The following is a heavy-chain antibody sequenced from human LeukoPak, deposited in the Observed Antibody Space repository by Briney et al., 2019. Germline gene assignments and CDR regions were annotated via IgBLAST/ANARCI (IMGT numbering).Heavy chain of an antibody. CDR3: AKDRITMVRGVPYYFDY. D-gene: IGHD3-10*01. Sequence: GGSLRLSCAASGFTFSSYAMSWFRQAPGKGLEWVSAISGSGGSTYYADSVKGRFTISRENSKNTLYLQMNSLRAEDTAVYYCAKDRITMVRGVPYYFDYWGQGTLVTVSS. J-gene: IGHJ4*02. V-gene: IGHV3-23*01. CDR1: GFTFSSYA. CDR2: ISGSGGST.